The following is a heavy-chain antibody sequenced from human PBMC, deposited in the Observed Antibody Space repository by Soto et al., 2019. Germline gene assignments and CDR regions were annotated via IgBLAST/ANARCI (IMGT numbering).Heavy chain of an antibody. J-gene: IGHJ5*02. CDR3: ARHPSDFWFDP. V-gene: IGHV4-39*01. D-gene: IGHD2-21*02. CDR1: GGSISSSSYF. CDR2: IYYSGST. Sequence: QLQLQESGPGLVKPSETLSLTCSVSGGSISSSSYFWGWIRQPPGKGLEWIGSIYYSGSTYYNPSLKSRVTVSVDTSTIPFSLKLSSVTAADTAVYYCARHPSDFWFDPWGQGTLVTVSS.